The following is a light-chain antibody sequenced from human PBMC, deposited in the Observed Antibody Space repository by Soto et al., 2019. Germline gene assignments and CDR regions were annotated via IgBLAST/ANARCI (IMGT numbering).Light chain of an antibody. CDR3: QVWDRNNNDVL. V-gene: IGLV3-21*02. CDR1: DIGSKT. J-gene: IGLJ3*02. Sequence: SYELTQPPSVSVAPGQTAMITCGGNDIGSKTVHWYQQGPGQAPVLVVFDDRYRPSGIPERFSGSNSGSTATLTISRVEAGDEAVYYCQVWDRNNNDVLFGGGTKVTVL. CDR2: DDR.